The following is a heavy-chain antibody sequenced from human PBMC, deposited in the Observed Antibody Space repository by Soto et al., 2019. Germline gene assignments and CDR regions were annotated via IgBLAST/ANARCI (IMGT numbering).Heavy chain of an antibody. Sequence: TLSLTCTVSVGSISNAAYSCSWIRQPPGKGLEWIGYIYPSGMPFYNPSLRSRVTISIDRSNDQFSLNLKSVTAADTAVSYCARERGGHGLFHSWGQGTLVIVS. J-gene: IGHJ4*02. D-gene: IGHD6-25*01. CDR1: VGSISNAAYS. CDR3: ARERGGHGLFHS. V-gene: IGHV4-30-2*01. CDR2: IYPSGMP.